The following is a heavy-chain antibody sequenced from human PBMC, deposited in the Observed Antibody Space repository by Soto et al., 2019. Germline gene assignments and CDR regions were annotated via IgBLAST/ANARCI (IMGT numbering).Heavy chain of an antibody. V-gene: IGHV1-46*01. CDR2: INPSGGST. D-gene: IGHD3-22*01. CDR1: GYTFTSYY. Sequence: GASVKVSCKASGYTFTSYYMHWVRQAPGQGLEWMGIINPSGGSTSYAQKFQGRVTMTRDTSTSTVYMELSSLRSEDTAVYYFARSSNYYDSSGQHYANDYWGQGTLVTVSS. J-gene: IGHJ4*02. CDR3: ARSSNYYDSSGQHYANDY.